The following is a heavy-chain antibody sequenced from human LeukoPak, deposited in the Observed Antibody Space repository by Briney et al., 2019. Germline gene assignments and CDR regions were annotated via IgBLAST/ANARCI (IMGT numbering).Heavy chain of an antibody. CDR3: SRGLRGYYDSSGYYNYYYYYYMDV. CDR2: ISSSGSTI. Sequence: GGSLRLSCAASGFTFSDYYMSWIRQAPGKGLEWVSYISSSGSTIYYADSVKGRFTISRDNAENSLYLQMNSLRADDTAVYYCSRGLRGYYDSSGYYNYYYYYYMDVWGKGTTVTVSS. V-gene: IGHV3-11*04. CDR1: GFTFSDYY. D-gene: IGHD3-22*01. J-gene: IGHJ6*03.